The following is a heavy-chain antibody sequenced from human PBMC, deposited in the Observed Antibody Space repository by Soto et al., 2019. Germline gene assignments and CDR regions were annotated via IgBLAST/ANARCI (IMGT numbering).Heavy chain of an antibody. J-gene: IGHJ4*02. CDR1: GFTFSSYE. D-gene: IGHD3-10*01. Sequence: GGSLRLSCAASGFTFSSYEMNWVRQAPGEGLEWVSYISSSGSTIYYADSVKGRFTISRDNAKNSLYLQMNSLRAEDTAVYYCARTKTGITMVRGVPSAQDYWGQGTLVTVSS. CDR3: ARTKTGITMVRGVPSAQDY. V-gene: IGHV3-48*03. CDR2: ISSSGSTI.